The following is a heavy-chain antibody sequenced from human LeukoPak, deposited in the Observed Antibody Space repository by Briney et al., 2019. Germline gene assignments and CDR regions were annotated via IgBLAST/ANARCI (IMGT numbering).Heavy chain of an antibody. D-gene: IGHD1-14*01. V-gene: IGHV4-39*01. J-gene: IGHJ5*02. CDR1: GGSISNYY. CDR3: ARLNKPGWFDP. CDR2: IFYTGNT. Sequence: SETLSLTCTVSGGSISNYYWAWIRRPPGKGLEWIANIFYTGNTYYNPSLKSRVTISIDTSKNQFSLRLNSVTATDTAVYYCARLNKPGWFDPWGQGTLVTVSS.